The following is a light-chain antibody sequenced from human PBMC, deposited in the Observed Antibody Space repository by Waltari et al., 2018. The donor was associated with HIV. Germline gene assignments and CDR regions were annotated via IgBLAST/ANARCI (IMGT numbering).Light chain of an antibody. CDR1: AMPNQY. CDR3: QSADSSGAYWV. J-gene: IGLJ3*02. CDR2: KDT. V-gene: IGLV3-25*03. Sequence: SSELTQPPSVSVPPGQTARITCTGDAMPNQYASAYQQKPGQAPILIIYKDTERPSGIPARFSGSTSGTTVTLTISGVQAEDEADYHCQSADSSGAYWVFGGGTRLTVL.